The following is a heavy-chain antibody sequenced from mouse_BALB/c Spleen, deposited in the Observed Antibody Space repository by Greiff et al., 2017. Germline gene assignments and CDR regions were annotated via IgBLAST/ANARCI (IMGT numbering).Heavy chain of an antibody. CDR2: ILPGSGST. Sequence: VKLMESGAELMKPGASVKISCKATGYTFSSYWIEWVKQRPGHGLEWIGEILPGSGSTNYNEKFKGKATFTADTSSNTAYMQLSSLTSEDSAVYYCARSGPDYYGSSPFAYWGQGTLVTVSA. V-gene: IGHV1-9*01. J-gene: IGHJ3*01. D-gene: IGHD1-1*01. CDR3: ARSGPDYYGSSPFAY. CDR1: GYTFSSYW.